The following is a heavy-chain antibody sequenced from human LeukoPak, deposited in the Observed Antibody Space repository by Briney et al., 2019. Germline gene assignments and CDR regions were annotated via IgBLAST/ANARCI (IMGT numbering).Heavy chain of an antibody. V-gene: IGHV1-69*01. J-gene: IGHJ5*02. D-gene: IGHD2-2*01. CDR3: ARDRVHTRGYCSSTSCYPFYWFDP. CDR1: GGTFSSYA. CDR2: IIPIFGTA. Sequence: SVKVSCKASGGTFSSYAISWVRQAPGQGLEWMGGIIPIFGTANYAQKFQGRVTITAGESTSTAYMELSSLRSEDTAVYYCARDRVHTRGYCSSTSCYPFYWFDPWGQGTLVTVSS.